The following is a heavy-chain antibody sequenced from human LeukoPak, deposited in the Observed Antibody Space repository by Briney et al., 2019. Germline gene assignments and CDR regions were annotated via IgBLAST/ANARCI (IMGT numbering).Heavy chain of an antibody. CDR3: ARGLGAVDQ. J-gene: IGHJ4*02. Sequence: PGGSLRLSCAASGFTFSSYAMSWVRQAPGKGLEWVSAISGSGGSTYYADSVKGRFTISRDNARNSLYLQMNSLRAEDTAVYYCARGLGAVDQWGQGTLVTVSP. V-gene: IGHV3-23*01. D-gene: IGHD4/OR15-4a*01. CDR1: GFTFSSYA. CDR2: ISGSGGST.